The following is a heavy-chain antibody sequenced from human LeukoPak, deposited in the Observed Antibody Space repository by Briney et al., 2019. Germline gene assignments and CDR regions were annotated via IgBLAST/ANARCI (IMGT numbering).Heavy chain of an antibody. V-gene: IGHV4-59*01. CDR2: IYYTGST. Sequence: SETLSLTCTVSGGSINGYYWSRIRQSPGKGLESLGYIYYTGSTNYNPSLKSRVTMSVDTSRNQFFLRLSSVTAADTAVYYCARFSEYYHSSVHYLDYWGQGTLVSVSS. J-gene: IGHJ4*02. CDR1: GGSINGYY. D-gene: IGHD3-22*01. CDR3: ARFSEYYHSSVHYLDY.